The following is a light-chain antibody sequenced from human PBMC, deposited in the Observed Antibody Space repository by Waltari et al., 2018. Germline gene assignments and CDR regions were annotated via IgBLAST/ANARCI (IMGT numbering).Light chain of an antibody. Sequence: EIVMTQSPATLSVSPGERATLSCRASQSVGHDLAWYHQAPGQAPSLLIYGASSRATGVPARFSGSGCGREFTLTITSLQSGDFGIYFCQQYKEWPPWTFGQGTRVDTK. CDR2: GAS. J-gene: IGKJ1*01. V-gene: IGKV3-15*01. CDR1: QSVGHD. CDR3: QQYKEWPPWT.